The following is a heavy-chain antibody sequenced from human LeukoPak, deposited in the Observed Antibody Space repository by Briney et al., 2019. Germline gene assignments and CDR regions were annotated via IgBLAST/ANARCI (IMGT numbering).Heavy chain of an antibody. V-gene: IGHV4-59*01. J-gene: IGHJ5*02. Sequence: SETLSLTCTVSGCSISSYYWSWIRQPPGKGLEWIGYIYYSGSTNYNPSLKSRVTISVDTSKNQSSLKLSSVTAADTAVYYCAGAAAGPHWFDPWGQGTLVTASS. CDR1: GCSISSYY. CDR3: AGAAAGPHWFDP. D-gene: IGHD6-13*01. CDR2: IYYSGST.